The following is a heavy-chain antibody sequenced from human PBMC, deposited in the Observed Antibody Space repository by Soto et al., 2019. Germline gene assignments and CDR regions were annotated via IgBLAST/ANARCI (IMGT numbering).Heavy chain of an antibody. J-gene: IGHJ4*02. CDR1: GFTFSSYA. Sequence: QVQLVESGGGVVQPGRSLRLSCAASGFTFSSYAMHWVRQAPGKGLEWVAVISYDGSNKYYADSVKGRFTISRDNSKNTLYLQMNSLRAEDTAVYYCARDSDDILTGYGLPGYWGQGTLVTVSS. CDR2: ISYDGSNK. V-gene: IGHV3-30-3*01. CDR3: ARDSDDILTGYGLPGY. D-gene: IGHD3-9*01.